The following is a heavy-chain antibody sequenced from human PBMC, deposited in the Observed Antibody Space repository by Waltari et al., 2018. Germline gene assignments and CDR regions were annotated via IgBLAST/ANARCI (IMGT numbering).Heavy chain of an antibody. D-gene: IGHD3-22*01. CDR2: INHSGST. CDR3: ARPNYYDSYGRDAFDI. J-gene: IGHJ3*02. V-gene: IGHV4-34*01. CDR1: GGSFSGYY. Sequence: QVQLQQWGAGLLKPSETLSLTCAVYGGSFSGYYWSWIRQPPGKGLEWIGEINHSGSTNYNPSLKSRVTISVDTSKNQFSLKLSSVTAADTAVYYCARPNYYDSYGRDAFDIWGQGTMVTVSS.